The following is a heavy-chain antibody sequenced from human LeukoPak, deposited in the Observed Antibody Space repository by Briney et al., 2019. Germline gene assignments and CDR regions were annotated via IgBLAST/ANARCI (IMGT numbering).Heavy chain of an antibody. J-gene: IGHJ4*02. D-gene: IGHD4-17*01. CDR2: INPNSGGT. Sequence: ASVKVSCKASGYTFTGYYMHWVRQAPGQGLEWMGWINPNSGGTNYAQKFQGRVTMTRDTSISTAYMELSRLRSDDTAVYYCSHGGHVYGVYYFDYWGQGTLVTVSS. V-gene: IGHV1-2*02. CDR3: SHGGHVYGVYYFDY. CDR1: GYTFTGYY.